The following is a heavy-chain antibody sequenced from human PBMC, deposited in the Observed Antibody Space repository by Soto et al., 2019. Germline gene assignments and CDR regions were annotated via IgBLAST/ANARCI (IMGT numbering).Heavy chain of an antibody. D-gene: IGHD6-6*01. Sequence: EVQLAESGGGLAQPGGSLRLSCAASGFTLSGYAMDWVRQAPGKGLEYVSGISSNGVGTYYATSVQGRFTISRGNSKNTVYLQMGSLRPEDMAVYYCARRARPDFYYMDVWGKGTTVTVSS. CDR1: GFTLSGYA. V-gene: IGHV3-64*01. J-gene: IGHJ6*03. CDR3: ARRARPDFYYMDV. CDR2: ISSNGVGT.